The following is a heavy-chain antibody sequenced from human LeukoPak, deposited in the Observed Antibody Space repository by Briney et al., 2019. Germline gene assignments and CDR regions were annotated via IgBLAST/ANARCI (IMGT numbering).Heavy chain of an antibody. CDR2: IWYGGNDK. CDR1: GFTFSNYA. J-gene: IGHJ4*02. V-gene: IGHV3-33*01. Sequence: GGSLRLSCAASGFTFSNYAMHWVRQSPGKGLEWVAVIWYGGNDKYYRDSVKGRFTISRDNSKNTLYLQMNSLRVEDTALYYCARDAVSAGTLTTDYWGQGTLVTVSS. D-gene: IGHD6-13*01. CDR3: ARDAVSAGTLTTDY.